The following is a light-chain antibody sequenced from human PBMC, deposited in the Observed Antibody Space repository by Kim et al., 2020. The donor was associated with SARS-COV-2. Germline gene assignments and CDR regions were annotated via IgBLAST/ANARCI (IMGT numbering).Light chain of an antibody. V-gene: IGKV3-20*01. CDR2: GAS. CDR1: QSVSSSY. CDR3: QQYGSSPPYT. J-gene: IGKJ2*01. Sequence: ETVLTQSPGTLSLSPGERATLSCRASQSVSSSYLAWYQQKPGQAPRLLIYGASSRATGIPDRFSGSGSGTDFTLTISRLEPEDFAVYYCQQYGSSPPYTFGQGAKLDI.